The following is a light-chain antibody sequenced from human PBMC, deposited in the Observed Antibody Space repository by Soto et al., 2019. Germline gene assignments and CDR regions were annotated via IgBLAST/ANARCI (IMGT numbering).Light chain of an antibody. Sequence: QPVLTQPPSASGTPGQRVTISCSGSSSNIGSNIVNWYQQLPGTAPKLLIYSNNQRPSGVPDRFSGSKSGTSASPAISGLQSEDEADYYCAAWDDSLNGVVFGGGTKVTVL. CDR2: SNN. J-gene: IGLJ2*01. CDR3: AAWDDSLNGVV. CDR1: SSNIGSNI. V-gene: IGLV1-44*01.